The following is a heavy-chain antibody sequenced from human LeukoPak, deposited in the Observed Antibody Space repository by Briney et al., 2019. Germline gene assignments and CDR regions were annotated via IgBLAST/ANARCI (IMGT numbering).Heavy chain of an antibody. D-gene: IGHD6-13*01. V-gene: IGHV3-74*01. Sequence: PGGSLRLSCAASGFTFRNYWMHWVRQAPGKGLVGVSRINSDGSSRNYADSVKGRFTISRDNAKNTLYLQMNSLRAEDTAVYYCASASSHRIAAGGDYWGQGTLVTVSS. CDR2: INSDGSSR. J-gene: IGHJ4*02. CDR3: ASASSHRIAAGGDY. CDR1: GFTFRNYW.